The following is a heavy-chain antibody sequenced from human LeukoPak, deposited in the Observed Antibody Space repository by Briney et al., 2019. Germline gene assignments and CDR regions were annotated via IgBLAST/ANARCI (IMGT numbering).Heavy chain of an antibody. J-gene: IGHJ4*02. CDR2: ISAHNGNT. CDR3: SRDCSSEWCIFDF. D-gene: IGHD2-8*02. Sequence: ASVKVSCKASGYNFTTYGITWVRQAPGQGREWIGWISAHNGNTNYAQNLQGRVTMTTDTTTTTAYMELRSLRSDDTAVYYCSRDCSSEWCIFDFWGQGTLVTVSS. V-gene: IGHV1-18*04. CDR1: GYNFTTYG.